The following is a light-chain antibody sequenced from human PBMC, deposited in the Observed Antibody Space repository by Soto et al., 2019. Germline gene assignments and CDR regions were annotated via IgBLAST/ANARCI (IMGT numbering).Light chain of an antibody. V-gene: IGLV6-57*01. Sequence: NFMLTQPHSVSESPGKTVTISYTRSSGSIASNYVQWYQQRPGSSPTTVIYEDNRRPSGVPNRFSGSIDSSSNSASLPISGLKTEDEADYYCQSYPSNKGVFGGRTKLTVL. J-gene: IGLJ3*02. CDR1: SGSIASNY. CDR3: QSYPSNKGV. CDR2: EDN.